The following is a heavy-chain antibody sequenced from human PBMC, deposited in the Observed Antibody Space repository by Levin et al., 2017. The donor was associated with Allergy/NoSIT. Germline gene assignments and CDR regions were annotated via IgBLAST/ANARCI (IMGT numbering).Heavy chain of an antibody. CDR3: ARGANEYDDYPVFDY. J-gene: IGHJ4*02. D-gene: IGHD4-17*01. V-gene: IGHV4-4*07. Sequence: SQTLSLTCTVSGDSLTSFYWTWIRQPAGKGLEWIGRIHGTGSTNYNPSLKSRVTMSLDTSKSQFSLKLSSVTAADMAVCYCARGANEYDDYPVFDYWGQGTLVTVSS. CDR1: GDSLTSFY. CDR2: IHGTGST.